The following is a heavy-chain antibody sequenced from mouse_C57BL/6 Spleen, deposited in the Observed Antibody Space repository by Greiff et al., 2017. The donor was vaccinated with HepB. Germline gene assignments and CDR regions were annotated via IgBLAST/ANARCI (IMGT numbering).Heavy chain of an antibody. V-gene: IGHV1-26*01. CDR3: ARYGSSGRFAY. CDR1: GYTFTDYY. CDR2: INPNNGGT. D-gene: IGHD3-2*02. Sequence: EVQLQQSGPELVKPGASVKISCKASGYTFTDYYMNWVKQSHGKSLEWIGDINPNNGGTSYNQKFKGKATLTVDKSSSTAYMELRSLTSEDSAVYYCARYGSSGRFAYWGQGTLVTVSA. J-gene: IGHJ3*01.